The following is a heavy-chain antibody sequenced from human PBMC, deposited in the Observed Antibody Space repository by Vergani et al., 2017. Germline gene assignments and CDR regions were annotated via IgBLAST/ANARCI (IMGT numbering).Heavy chain of an antibody. V-gene: IGHV1-46*03. D-gene: IGHD3-9*01. CDR3: ARGDYGILTGYRY. Sequence: QVQVVQSGAEVKQSGASVKVSCKTSGYTFSNYYMHWVRQAPGQGLEWMGIINPSGGHTNYAQKFQGRVTMTRDTSTSTVYMELSSLRSEETAIYYCARGDYGILTGYRYWVQGTMVTVSA. J-gene: IGHJ4*02. CDR1: GYTFSNYY. CDR2: INPSGGHT.